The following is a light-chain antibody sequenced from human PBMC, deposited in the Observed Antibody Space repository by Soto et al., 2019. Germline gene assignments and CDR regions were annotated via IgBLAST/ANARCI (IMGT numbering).Light chain of an antibody. Sequence: DIVMTQSPLSLPVTPGEPASISCRSSQSLLYSNGYTYLDWYLQKPGQSPQLLIYLGSSRASGVPDRFSGSGSGTDFTLKISRVEAEDVGVYYCMQALQTPWTFGQGTKVDNK. J-gene: IGKJ1*01. CDR2: LGS. CDR1: QSLLYSNGYTY. CDR3: MQALQTPWT. V-gene: IGKV2-28*01.